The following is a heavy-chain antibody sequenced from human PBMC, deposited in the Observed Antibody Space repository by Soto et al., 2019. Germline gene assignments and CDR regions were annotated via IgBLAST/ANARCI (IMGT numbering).Heavy chain of an antibody. CDR2: IIPIFGTA. CDR1: GGTFSSYA. J-gene: IGHJ4*02. V-gene: IGHV1-69*13. Sequence: ASVKVSCKASGGTFSSYAISWVRQAPGQGLEWMGGIIPIFGTANYAQKFQGRVTVTADESTSTAYMELSSLRSEDTAVYYCARDVSGSYSILDYWGQGTLVTVSS. D-gene: IGHD1-26*01. CDR3: ARDVSGSYSILDY.